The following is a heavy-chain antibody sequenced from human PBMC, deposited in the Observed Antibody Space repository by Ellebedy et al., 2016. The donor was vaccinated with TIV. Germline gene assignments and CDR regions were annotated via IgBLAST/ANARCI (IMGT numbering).Heavy chain of an antibody. D-gene: IGHD2/OR15-2a*01. CDR1: GASITVDHW. J-gene: IGHJ5*02. CDR2: IYLTGST. CDR3: ARWTPTFPRATPRPFDP. V-gene: IGHV4-4*02. Sequence: SETLSLTXSVSGASITVDHWLSWVRQPPGKGLEWIGEIYLTGSTNYNPSLKSRVTMSIDKSKTQFSLKLTSVTAADTAVYYCARWTPTFPRATPRPFDPWGPGALVTVSS.